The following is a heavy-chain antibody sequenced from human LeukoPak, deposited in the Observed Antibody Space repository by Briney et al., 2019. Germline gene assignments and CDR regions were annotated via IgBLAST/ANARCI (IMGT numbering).Heavy chain of an antibody. V-gene: IGHV1-46*01. D-gene: IGHD1-26*01. Sequence: GASVKVSCKVSGYTLTSYYMHWVRQAPGQGLEWMGIINPSGGSTSSAQKFQGRVTMTRDTSTSTVYMELSSLRSEDTAVYYCAREWVSGYYYGTDVWGQGTTVTVSS. CDR2: INPSGGST. CDR3: AREWVSGYYYGTDV. CDR1: GYTLTSYY. J-gene: IGHJ6*02.